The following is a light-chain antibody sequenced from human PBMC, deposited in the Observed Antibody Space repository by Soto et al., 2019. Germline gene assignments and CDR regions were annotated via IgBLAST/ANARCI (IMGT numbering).Light chain of an antibody. Sequence: QSALTQPASVSGSPGQSITISCTGTSSDVGGYNYVSWYQQHPGKAPKLMIYDVSNLPSVVSNHFSGSKSGNTASLTISGLQAEDEADYYCSSYTSRSTQVFGGGTKLTVL. CDR2: DVS. CDR3: SSYTSRSTQV. V-gene: IGLV2-14*01. J-gene: IGLJ2*01. CDR1: SSDVGGYNY.